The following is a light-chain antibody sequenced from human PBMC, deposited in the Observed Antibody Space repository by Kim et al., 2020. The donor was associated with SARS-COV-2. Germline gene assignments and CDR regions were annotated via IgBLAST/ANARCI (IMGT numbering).Light chain of an antibody. V-gene: IGLV1-40*01. CDR3: QSYDSSLSGSKV. CDR2: VIS. CDR1: STNSAAGYD. Sequence: VTISCRGSSTNSAAGYDVQWYQQFQGTAAKARISVISNRPTGLPDRFSGSKCGTSASLAITGLQAGDEADYFRQSYDSSLSGSKVFGGGTQLTVL. J-gene: IGLJ3*02.